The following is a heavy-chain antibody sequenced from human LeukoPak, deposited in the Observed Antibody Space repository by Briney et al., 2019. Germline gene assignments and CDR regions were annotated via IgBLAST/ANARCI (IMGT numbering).Heavy chain of an antibody. CDR1: GLTVTSNY. CDR3: ARDATVTHYYYYGMDV. Sequence: GGSLRLSCAASGLTVTSNYMTWVRQAPGKGLEWVAIIYSGGYTDYADSVKGRFTISRDNSKNTLYLQMNSLRAEDTAVYYCARDATVTHYYYYGMDVWGQGTTVTVSS. D-gene: IGHD4-11*01. CDR2: IYSGGYT. J-gene: IGHJ6*02. V-gene: IGHV3-66*01.